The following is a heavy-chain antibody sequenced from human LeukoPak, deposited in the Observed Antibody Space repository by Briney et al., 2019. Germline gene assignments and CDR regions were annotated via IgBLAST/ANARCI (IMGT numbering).Heavy chain of an antibody. D-gene: IGHD5-12*01. CDR1: GGSFSNGGYF. CDR3: AREISGYDYVNSYFDY. V-gene: IGHV4-31*03. J-gene: IGHJ4*02. CDR2: ISYSGNT. Sequence: PSQTLSLTCTVSGGSFSNGGYFWSYIRQHPGKGLEWIGSISYSGNTYYNPSLKSRVTISVDTSKNHFSLKLSSVTAADTAVYYCAREISGYDYVNSYFDYWGQGTLVTVSS.